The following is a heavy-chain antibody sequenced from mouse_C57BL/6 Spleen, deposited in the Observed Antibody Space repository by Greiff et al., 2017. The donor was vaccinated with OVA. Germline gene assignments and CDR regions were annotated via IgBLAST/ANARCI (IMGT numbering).Heavy chain of an antibody. D-gene: IGHD4-1*01. J-gene: IGHJ2*01. CDR2: IDPSDSYT. CDR3: ARRTTNWDLSYFDY. CDR1: GYTFTSYW. Sequence: QVQLKQPGAELVMPGASVKLSCKASGYTFTSYWMHWVKQRPGQGLEWIGEIDPSDSYTNYHQKFKGKSTLTVDKSSSTAYMQLSSLTSEDSAVYYCARRTTNWDLSYFDYWGQGTTRTVAS. V-gene: IGHV1-69*01.